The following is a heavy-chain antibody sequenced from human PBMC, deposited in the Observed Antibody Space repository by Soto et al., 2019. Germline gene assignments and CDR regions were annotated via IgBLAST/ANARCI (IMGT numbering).Heavy chain of an antibody. CDR3: AKDIDV. V-gene: IGHV3-48*01. D-gene: IGHD2-15*01. Sequence: SVKGRFTISRDNAKNSLFLQMNSLRAEDTAVYYCAKDIDVGGQRTLVTVSS. J-gene: IGHJ4*02.